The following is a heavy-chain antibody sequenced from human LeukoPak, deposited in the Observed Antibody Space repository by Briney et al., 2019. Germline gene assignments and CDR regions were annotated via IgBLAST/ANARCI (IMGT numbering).Heavy chain of an antibody. CDR3: AKCSGYSYSYPFDY. CDR1: GLTFTNYA. CDR2: LSDSGAST. V-gene: IGHV3-23*01. J-gene: IGHJ4*02. D-gene: IGHD5-18*01. Sequence: GGSRGPSCEPPGLTFTNYAMGGFRQAPGEGLDWVPALSDSGASTHYADSVKGRFTISRDNSKNTLYLQMNSLRAEDTAVYYCAKCSGYSYSYPFDYWGQGTLVTVSS.